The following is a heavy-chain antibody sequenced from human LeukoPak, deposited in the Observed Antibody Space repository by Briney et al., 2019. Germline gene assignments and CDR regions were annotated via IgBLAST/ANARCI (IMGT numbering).Heavy chain of an antibody. Sequence: SETLSLTCTVSGGSISSSSYYWGWIRQPPGKGLEWIGSIYYSGSTYYNPSLKSRVTISVDTSKNQFSLKLSSVTAADTAVYYCARGPEVVPAAISDAFDIWGQGTMVTVSS. J-gene: IGHJ3*02. CDR1: GGSISSSSYY. CDR2: IYYSGST. V-gene: IGHV4-39*07. CDR3: ARGPEVVPAAISDAFDI. D-gene: IGHD2-2*01.